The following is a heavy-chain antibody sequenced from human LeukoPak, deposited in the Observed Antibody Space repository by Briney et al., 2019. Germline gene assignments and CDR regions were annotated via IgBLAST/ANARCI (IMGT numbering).Heavy chain of an antibody. D-gene: IGHD2-2*01. Sequence: ASVKVSCKASGYTFTSYGISWVRQAPGQGLDWMGWISAYNCNTNYAQKLQGRVTMTTDTSTSTAYMELRSLRSDHTALYYCARVGEPYCSSTSCYYYYYMDVWGKGTTVTVSS. CDR1: GYTFTSYG. J-gene: IGHJ6*03. V-gene: IGHV1-18*01. CDR2: ISAYNCNT. CDR3: ARVGEPYCSSTSCYYYYYMDV.